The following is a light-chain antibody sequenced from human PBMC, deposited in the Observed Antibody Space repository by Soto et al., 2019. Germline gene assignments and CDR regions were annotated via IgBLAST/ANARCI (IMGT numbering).Light chain of an antibody. CDR3: QQYGNSPIT. CDR1: QSVPSTY. J-gene: IGKJ5*01. Sequence: VLSQSPGRLSLSPGERSTLSFRASQSVPSTYFAWYQQKSGQPPRLLISGTSNRATGIPDRFSGSGSGRDFTLTISRLEPEDFAVYYCQQYGNSPITFGQGTRLEIK. CDR2: GTS. V-gene: IGKV3-20*01.